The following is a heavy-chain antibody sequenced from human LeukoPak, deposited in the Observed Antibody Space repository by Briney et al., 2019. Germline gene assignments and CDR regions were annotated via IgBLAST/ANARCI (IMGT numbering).Heavy chain of an antibody. Sequence: GGSLRLSCAASGFXFSTYDMHWVRQAPGKGLEWVAVISYDGSNKYYADSVKGRFSISRDNSKNTLYLQMNSLRAEDTAVYYCAGSSWALPAYWGQGTLVTVSS. D-gene: IGHD2-15*01. V-gene: IGHV3-30-3*01. J-gene: IGHJ4*02. CDR1: GFXFSTYD. CDR3: AGSSWALPAY. CDR2: ISYDGSNK.